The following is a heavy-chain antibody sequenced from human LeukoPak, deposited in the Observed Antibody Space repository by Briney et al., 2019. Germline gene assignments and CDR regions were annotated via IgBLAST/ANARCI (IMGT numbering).Heavy chain of an antibody. J-gene: IGHJ4*02. CDR3: ARDPLDYGDQPSLLDY. V-gene: IGHV4-39*07. Sequence: GSLRLSCAASGFTFSRSSMNWVRQAPGKGLEWIGSIYYSGSTYYNPSLKSRVTISVDTSKNQFSLKLSSVTAADTAVYYCARDPLDYGDQPSLLDYWGQGTLVTVSS. CDR1: GFTFSRSSM. D-gene: IGHD4-17*01. CDR2: IYYSGST.